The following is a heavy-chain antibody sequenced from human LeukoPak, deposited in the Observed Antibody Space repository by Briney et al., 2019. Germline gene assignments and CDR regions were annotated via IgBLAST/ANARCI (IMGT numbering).Heavy chain of an antibody. Sequence: GGSLRLSCAASGFTFSDYAMSWVRQAPGKGLEWVSGISGSGGGTYYADSVKGRFTISRDNSKNTLYLQMNSLRAEDTAVYYCAKIYGDYGHCWGQGTLVTVSS. J-gene: IGHJ4*02. D-gene: IGHD4-17*01. CDR1: GFTFSDYA. CDR3: AKIYGDYGHC. V-gene: IGHV3-23*01. CDR2: ISGSGGGT.